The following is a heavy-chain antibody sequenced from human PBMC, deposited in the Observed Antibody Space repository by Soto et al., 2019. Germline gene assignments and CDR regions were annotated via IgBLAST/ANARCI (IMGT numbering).Heavy chain of an antibody. CDR3: ARESEDLTSNFDY. CDR1: GFTFTRYS. V-gene: IGHV3-21*06. CDR2: ISSTTNYI. J-gene: IGHJ4*02. Sequence: GGSLRLSCAASGFTFTRYSMNWVRQAPGKGLQWVSSISSTTNYIYYGDSMKGRFTISRDNAKNSLYLEMNSLRAEDTAVYYCARESEDLTSNFDYWGQGTLVTVSS.